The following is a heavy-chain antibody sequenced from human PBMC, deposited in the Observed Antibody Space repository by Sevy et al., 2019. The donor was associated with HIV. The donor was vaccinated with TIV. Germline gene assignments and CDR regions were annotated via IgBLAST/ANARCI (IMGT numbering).Heavy chain of an antibody. D-gene: IGHD6-13*01. V-gene: IGHV1-2*02. J-gene: IGHJ5*02. Sequence: ASVKVSCKASGYTFTGYYMHWVRQAPGQGLEWMGWINPNSGGTNYAQKFQGRVTMTRDTSISTAYMELSRLRSDDTAVYYCARELEKSGAGRVGLPSDPWGQGTLVTVSS. CDR2: INPNSGGT. CDR3: ARELEKSGAGRVGLPSDP. CDR1: GYTFTGYY.